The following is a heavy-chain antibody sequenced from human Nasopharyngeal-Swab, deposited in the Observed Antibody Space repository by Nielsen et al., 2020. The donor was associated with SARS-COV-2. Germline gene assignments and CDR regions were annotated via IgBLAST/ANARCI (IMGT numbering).Heavy chain of an antibody. J-gene: IGHJ4*02. CDR1: GFTFSSYG. D-gene: IGHD3-22*01. CDR3: ARDRVEGGYDSSGYYYSL. Sequence: LKISCAASGFTFSSYGMHWVRQAPGKGLEWVAVIWYDGSNKYYADSVKGRFTISRDNSKNTLYLQMNSLRAEDTAVYYCARDRVEGGYDSSGYYYSLWGQGTPVTVSS. V-gene: IGHV3-33*01. CDR2: IWYDGSNK.